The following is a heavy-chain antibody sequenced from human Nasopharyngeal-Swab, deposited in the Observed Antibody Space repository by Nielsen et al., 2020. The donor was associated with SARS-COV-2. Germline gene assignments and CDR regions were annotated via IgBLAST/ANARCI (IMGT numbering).Heavy chain of an antibody. J-gene: IGHJ4*02. CDR3: VRHPQEYSSGWYYFDY. CDR2: IYYSGST. V-gene: IGHV4-39*01. CDR1: GGSISSSSYY. Sequence: SETLSLTCNVSGGSISSSSYYWGWIRQPPGKGLEWIGSIYYSGSTYCNPSLKSRVTISVDTSKNQFSLKLRSVTAADTAVYYCVRHPQEYSSGWYYFDYWGQGTLVTVSS. D-gene: IGHD6-19*01.